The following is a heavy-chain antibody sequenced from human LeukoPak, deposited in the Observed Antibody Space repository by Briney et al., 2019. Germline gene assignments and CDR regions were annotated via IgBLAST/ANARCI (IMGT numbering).Heavy chain of an antibody. CDR3: ARDIKAVAGYNWYDP. Sequence: GGSLRLSCVASGFTFRTYAMSWVRQAPGKGLEWVSTISGSDSDTYYADSVEGRFSISRDNSKNTLYLQMSSLRAEDAAIYYCARDIKAVAGYNWYDPWGQGTLVTVSS. CDR1: GFTFRTYA. V-gene: IGHV3-23*01. J-gene: IGHJ5*02. CDR2: ISGSDSDT. D-gene: IGHD6-19*01.